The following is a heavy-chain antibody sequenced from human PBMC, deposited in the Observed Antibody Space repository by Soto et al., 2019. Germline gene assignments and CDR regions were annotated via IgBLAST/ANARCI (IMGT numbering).Heavy chain of an antibody. CDR2: INPSGGST. CDR1: GYTFTSYY. D-gene: IGHD3-16*01. Sequence: QVQLVQSGAEVKKPGASVKVSCKASGYTFTSYYMHWVRQAPGQGLEWMGIINPSGGSTSYAQKLQGRITMTRDPSRSTVYRELSSLRSEDTAVYYCARGSRGLGGKGGFDYWGQGTLVTVSS. J-gene: IGHJ4*02. V-gene: IGHV1-46*01. CDR3: ARGSRGLGGKGGFDY.